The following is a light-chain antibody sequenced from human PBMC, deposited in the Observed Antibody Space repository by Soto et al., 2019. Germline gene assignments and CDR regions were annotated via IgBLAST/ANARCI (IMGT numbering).Light chain of an antibody. J-gene: IGLJ1*01. CDR2: GNS. V-gene: IGLV1-40*01. CDR1: SSNIGAGYE. CDR3: QSYDSSLSGYV. Sequence: QSVLTRPPSVSGAPGQRVTISCTGSSSNIGAGYEVHWYQQLPGTAPKLLIYGNSNRPSGVPDRFSGSKSGTSASLAITGLQAEDEADYYCQSYDSSLSGYVFGTGTKVTVL.